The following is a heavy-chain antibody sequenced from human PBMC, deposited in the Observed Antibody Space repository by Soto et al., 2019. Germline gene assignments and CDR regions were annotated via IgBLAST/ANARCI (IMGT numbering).Heavy chain of an antibody. D-gene: IGHD3-3*01. Sequence: QVQLQESGPGLVKPSETLSLTCSVPGGSIRSHNWSWIRQPPGKGLEWIGCMYYSAMTEDNPSLKIRVTISADTSNNKVSLRVTSVTGADSAVNYCARHLFDAWKGYPYYYYMDVWGKGTAVTVSS. CDR2: MYYSAMT. V-gene: IGHV4-59*08. J-gene: IGHJ6*03. CDR3: ARHLFDAWKGYPYYYYMDV. CDR1: GGSIRSHN.